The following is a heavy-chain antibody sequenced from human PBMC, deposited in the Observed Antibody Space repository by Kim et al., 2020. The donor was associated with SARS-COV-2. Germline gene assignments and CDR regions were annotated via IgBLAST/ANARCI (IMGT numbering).Heavy chain of an antibody. CDR3: AKVRDILTGYYKVDAFD. CDR2: IWYDGTNK. CDR1: GFTFSSYG. D-gene: IGHD3-9*01. V-gene: IGHV3-33*06. Sequence: GGSLRLSCAVSGFTFSSYGMHWVRQAPGKGLEGVAVIWYDGTNKYYADSVKGRFTISRDNSKNTLYRQMNSLRAEDTAVYYCAKVRDILTGYYKVDAFD. J-gene: IGHJ3*02.